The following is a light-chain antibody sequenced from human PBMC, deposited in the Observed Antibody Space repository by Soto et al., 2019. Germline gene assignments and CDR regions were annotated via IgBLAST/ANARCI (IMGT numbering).Light chain of an antibody. CDR3: QQAFSAPLT. Sequence: DIPMTQSPTSLSAPVGDSVTITCRASQNIKKFLNWYQQKPGTAPKLLIYTASSEQAGFPSRFSGSGSGTNVILTISNLQPEDFATYSCQQAFSAPLTFGGGTRVEI. J-gene: IGKJ4*01. V-gene: IGKV1-39*01. CDR2: TAS. CDR1: QNIKKF.